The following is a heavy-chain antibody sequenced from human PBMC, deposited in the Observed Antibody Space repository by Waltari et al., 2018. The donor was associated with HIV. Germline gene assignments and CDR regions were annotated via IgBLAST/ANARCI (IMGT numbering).Heavy chain of an antibody. CDR1: GVTSGDYP. D-gene: IGHD6-13*01. J-gene: IGHJ4*02. Sequence: VQLVESGGGLVQQGLSLRLYCTARGVTSGDYPMSCFRQPPGKGLEWVGFIRSKAYGGTTEYAASVKGRFTISRDDSKSIAYLQMNSLKTEDTAVYYCTRDGSGSAAIIDYWGQGTLVTVSS. CDR2: IRSKAYGGTT. CDR3: TRDGSGSAAIIDY. V-gene: IGHV3-49*03.